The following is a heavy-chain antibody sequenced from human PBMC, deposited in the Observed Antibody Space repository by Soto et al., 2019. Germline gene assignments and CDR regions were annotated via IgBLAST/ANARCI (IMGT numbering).Heavy chain of an antibody. J-gene: IGHJ5*02. CDR2: INHSGST. D-gene: IGHD5-18*01. V-gene: IGHV4-34*01. Sequence: XETLSLTCAVYVVSFSGYYWSWIRHPPGKGLEWIGEINHSGSTNYNPSLKSRVTISVDTSKNQFSLKLSSVTAADTAVYYCARGRTGYSYGFRESENWFDPWGQGTPVTVSX. CDR1: VVSFSGYY. CDR3: ARGRTGYSYGFRESENWFDP.